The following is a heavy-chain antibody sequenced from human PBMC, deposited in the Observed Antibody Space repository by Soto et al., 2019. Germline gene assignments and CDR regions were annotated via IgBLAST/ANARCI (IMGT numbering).Heavy chain of an antibody. D-gene: IGHD2-15*01. Sequence: SETLSLTCVVSGGSLSDYFWSWIRQPPGMALEWIGEINHLGSINYNPSLKSRVTMSVDTSKNQFSLTLNSVTAADTAVYYCARSAYCSGGSCYSFSYYYYYYMDVWGKGTTVTVS. CDR2: INHLGSI. V-gene: IGHV4-34*01. CDR3: ARSAYCSGGSCYSFSYYYYYYMDV. CDR1: GGSLSDYF. J-gene: IGHJ6*03.